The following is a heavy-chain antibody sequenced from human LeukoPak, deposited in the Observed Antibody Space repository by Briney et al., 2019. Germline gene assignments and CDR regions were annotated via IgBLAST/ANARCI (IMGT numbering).Heavy chain of an antibody. CDR1: GYTFTGHS. J-gene: IGHJ3*02. CDR2: INTNTGNP. D-gene: IGHD2-2*01. V-gene: IGHV7-4-1*02. CDR3: ARDINSCAFDI. Sequence: ASVKVSCKASGYTFTGHSMNWVRQAPGQGLEWMGYINTNTGNPTYGQGFTGRFVLSLDTSVSTAYLQISDLKAEDTAVYYCARDINSCAFDIWGQGTMVTVSS.